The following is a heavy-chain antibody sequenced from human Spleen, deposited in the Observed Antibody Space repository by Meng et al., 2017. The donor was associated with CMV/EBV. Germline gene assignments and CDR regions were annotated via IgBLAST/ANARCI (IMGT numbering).Heavy chain of an antibody. D-gene: IGHD6-13*01. CDR3: ARSPGYSSSWFDP. CDR2: IFYSGSI. J-gene: IGHJ5*02. V-gene: IGHV4-39*07. Sequence: VSGASMYGSTYYWGWIRQPPGKGLEWIGSIFYSGSIHYNLSLKSRVIISLDTSKNQFSLNLTSLNAADTAVYYCARSPGYSSSWFDPWGQGTLVTVSS. CDR1: GASMYGSTYY.